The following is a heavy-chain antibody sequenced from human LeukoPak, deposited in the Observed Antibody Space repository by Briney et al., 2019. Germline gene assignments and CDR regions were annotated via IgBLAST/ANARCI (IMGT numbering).Heavy chain of an antibody. Sequence: AETLSLTCTVSGGSIGSYYWSWIRQPPGKGLEWIGYIYYSGSTNYKPSLKSRVTISVDTSKNQFSLKLSSVTAADTAVYYCARVGYCVGECPDYWGHRTIVTVSS. CDR2: IYYSGST. J-gene: IGHJ4*03. CDR3: ARVGYCVGECPDY. V-gene: IGHV4-59*01. D-gene: IGHD2-21*01. CDR1: GGSIGSYY.